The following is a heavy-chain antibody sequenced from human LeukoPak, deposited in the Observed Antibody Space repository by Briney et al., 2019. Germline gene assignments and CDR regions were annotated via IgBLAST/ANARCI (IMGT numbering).Heavy chain of an antibody. CDR3: AKATGAAGTRLIFDY. CDR1: GFTFSSHA. V-gene: IGHV3-23*01. J-gene: IGHJ4*02. D-gene: IGHD6-13*01. CDR2: ISGSGDST. Sequence: GGSLRLSCAASGFTFSSHAMGWVRQAPGKGPEWVSAISGSGDSTYYADSVTGRFTISRDNSKNTLYLQMNSLRAEDTAVYYCAKATGAAGTRLIFDYWGQGTLVTASS.